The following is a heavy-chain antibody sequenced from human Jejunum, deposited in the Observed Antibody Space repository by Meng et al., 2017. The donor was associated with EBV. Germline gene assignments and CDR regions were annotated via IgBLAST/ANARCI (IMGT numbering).Heavy chain of an antibody. CDR3: AGLRYSGYDRAFDY. D-gene: IGHD5-12*01. J-gene: IGHJ4*02. CDR2: IYYSGST. V-gene: IGHV4-61*01. CDR1: GGSVNSGNVY. Sequence: QLQLQAAGPGLWKPSETLSLTCTVSGGSVNSGNVYWSWIRQPPGKGLEWIGYIYYSGSTNYIPSLKSRVTISLDTSKNQFSLKLSSVTAADTAVYYCAGLRYSGYDRAFDYWGQGALVTVSS.